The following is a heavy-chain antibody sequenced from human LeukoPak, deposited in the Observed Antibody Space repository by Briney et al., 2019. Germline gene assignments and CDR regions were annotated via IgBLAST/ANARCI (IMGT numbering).Heavy chain of an antibody. Sequence: SETLSLTCTVSGGSISSSSYYWGWIRQPPGKGLEWIANIYYSGSTYSNPSLKSRVTISIDTSKNQFSLKLTSVTAADTAVYYCARLVPPGWFDPWGQGTLVIVSS. CDR1: GGSISSSSYY. CDR3: ARLVPPGWFDP. J-gene: IGHJ5*02. CDR2: IYYSGST. V-gene: IGHV4-39*01.